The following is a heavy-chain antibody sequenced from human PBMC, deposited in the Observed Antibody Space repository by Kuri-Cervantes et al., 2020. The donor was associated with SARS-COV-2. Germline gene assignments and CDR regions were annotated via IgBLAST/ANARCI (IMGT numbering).Heavy chain of an antibody. V-gene: IGHV1-2*02. CDR2: INPNSGGT. J-gene: IGHJ4*02. D-gene: IGHD6-13*01. CDR3: ARDQGYSSWPAADY. Sequence: ASVKVSCKASGYTFTGYYMHWVRPAPGQGLAWMGWINPNSGGTNYAQKFQGRVTMTRDTSIRTAYMELSRLRSDDTAVYYCARDQGYSSWPAADYWGQGTLVTVSS. CDR1: GYTFTGYY.